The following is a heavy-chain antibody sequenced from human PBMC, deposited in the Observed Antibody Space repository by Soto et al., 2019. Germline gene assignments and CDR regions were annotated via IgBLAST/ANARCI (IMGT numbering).Heavy chain of an antibody. D-gene: IGHD1-1*01. CDR1: GFTFSSYS. CDR2: ISSSSSTI. V-gene: IGHV3-48*02. Sequence: GGSLRLSCAASGFTFSSYSMNWVRQAPGKGLEWVSYISSSSSTIYYADSVKGRFTISRDNAKNSLYLQMNSLRDEDTAVYYCARDPRGGQLEQPAYYYYYGMDVWGQGTTVTVSS. CDR3: ARDPRGGQLEQPAYYYYYGMDV. J-gene: IGHJ6*02.